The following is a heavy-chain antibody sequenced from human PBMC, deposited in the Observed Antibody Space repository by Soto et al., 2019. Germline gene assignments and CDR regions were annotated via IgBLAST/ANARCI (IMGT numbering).Heavy chain of an antibody. J-gene: IGHJ6*02. Sequence: QVQLVQSGTEVKEPGASVKVACKASGYTFANYFVHWVRQAPGEGLEWMGDSNPGNRITKYAVKFQCIVTMTGDTSTNTVYLELSSLRSEDTAVYFCAKDPNYYDFWAGSYYYHGMDVWGQGTTVTVSS. V-gene: IGHV1-46*01. CDR1: GYTFANYF. CDR3: AKDPNYYDFWAGSYYYHGMDV. CDR2: SNPGNRIT. D-gene: IGHD3-3*01.